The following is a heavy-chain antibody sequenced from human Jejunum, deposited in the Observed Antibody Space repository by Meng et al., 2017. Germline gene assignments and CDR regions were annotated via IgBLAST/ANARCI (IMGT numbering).Heavy chain of an antibody. CDR2: IYHSGRS. J-gene: IGHJ4*02. CDR3: ARGVGDIRFGFDY. D-gene: IGHD3-16*01. V-gene: IGHV4-4*02. Sequence: GHLRESGPGLVKPSGTLSLTCEVSGDSISSTSWWDWLRQPPGKGLEWIGEIYHSGRSNFIPSLKSRVSISLDESKNQFSLTLNSVTAADTAVYYCARGVGDIRFGFDYWGQGILVTVSS. CDR1: GDSISSTSW.